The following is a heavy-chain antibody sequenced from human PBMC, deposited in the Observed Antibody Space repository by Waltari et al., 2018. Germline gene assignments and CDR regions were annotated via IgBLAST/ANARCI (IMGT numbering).Heavy chain of an antibody. J-gene: IGHJ4*02. Sequence: EVQIVESGGGLVQPGGSLRLSCTASGLGFTNYALNWVRQAPGKGLEYVSGISNNGGTKYYANSVKGRFTISRDNFENTVFLQMGSLRAEDTAVYYCARGGWESSGWPFDFWGQGTLVTVSS. V-gene: IGHV3-64*01. CDR2: ISNNGGTK. D-gene: IGHD6-19*01. CDR3: ARGGWESSGWPFDF. CDR1: GLGFTNYA.